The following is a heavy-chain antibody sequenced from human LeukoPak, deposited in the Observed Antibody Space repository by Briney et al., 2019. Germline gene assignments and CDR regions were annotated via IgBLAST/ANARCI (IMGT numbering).Heavy chain of an antibody. V-gene: IGHV3-23*01. D-gene: IGHD3-10*01. CDR2: ITGSGGSS. Sequence: GGSLRLSCEASGFSMSVYWMSWVRQAPGKGLEWVSVITGSGGSSYYADSLKGRFTISRDDSKNTLYLQMNSLRAEDTAVYYCAKDSTMVRGIIYYGMDVWGQGTTVTVSS. CDR3: AKDSTMVRGIIYYGMDV. J-gene: IGHJ6*02. CDR1: GFSMSVYW.